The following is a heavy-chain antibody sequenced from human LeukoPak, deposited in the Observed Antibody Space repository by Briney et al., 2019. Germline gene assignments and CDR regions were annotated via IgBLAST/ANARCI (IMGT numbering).Heavy chain of an antibody. D-gene: IGHD2-2*01. CDR2: INHSGST. CDR1: GGSISSGDYY. J-gene: IGHJ4*02. V-gene: IGHV4-30-4*01. Sequence: PSQTLSLTCTVSGGSISSGDYYWSWIRQPPGKGLEWIGEINHSGSTNYNPSLKSRVTISVDTSKNQFSLKLSSVTAADTAVYYCARLVSGYCSSTSCLPRFDYWGQGTLVTVSS. CDR3: ARLVSGYCSSTSCLPRFDY.